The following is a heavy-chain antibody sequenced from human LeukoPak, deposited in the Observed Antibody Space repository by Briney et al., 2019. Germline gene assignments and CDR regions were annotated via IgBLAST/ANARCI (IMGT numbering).Heavy chain of an antibody. CDR1: GYTFTSNY. J-gene: IGHJ4*02. D-gene: IGHD1-26*01. CDR3: ARDSGSYSDFDY. V-gene: IGHV1-46*01. CDR2: IYPRDGST. Sequence: GASVKVSCKASGYTFTSNYIHWVRQAPGQGLEWMGMIYPRDGSTNYAQKFQGRVTITADESTSTAYMELSSLRSEDTAVYYCARDSGSYSDFDYWGQGTLVTVSS.